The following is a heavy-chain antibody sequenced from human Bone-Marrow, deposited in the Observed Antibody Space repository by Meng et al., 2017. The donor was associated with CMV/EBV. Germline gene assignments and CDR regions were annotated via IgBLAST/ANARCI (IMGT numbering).Heavy chain of an antibody. V-gene: IGHV4-59*01. CDR2: IYYSEST. CDR1: GGSISSYY. J-gene: IGHJ4*02. Sequence: SETLSLTCTVSGGSISSYYWSWIRQPPGKGLEWIGYIYYSESTNYNPSLKSRVTISVDTSKNQFSLKLSSVTAADTAVYYCARQGDLIDYWGQGTLVTVLL. D-gene: IGHD3-16*01. CDR3: ARQGDLIDY.